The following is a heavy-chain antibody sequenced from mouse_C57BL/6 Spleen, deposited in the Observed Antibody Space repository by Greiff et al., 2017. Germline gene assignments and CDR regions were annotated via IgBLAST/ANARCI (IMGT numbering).Heavy chain of an antibody. Sequence: VQLQQPGTELVKPGASVKLSCKASCYTFTSYWMHWVKQRPGQGLEWIGNINPSNGGTNYNEKFKSKATLTVDKSSSTAYMQLSSLTSEDSAVYYCARYYGSYYYAMDYWGQGTSVTVSS. CDR1: CYTFTSYW. CDR2: INPSNGGT. CDR3: ARYYGSYYYAMDY. J-gene: IGHJ4*01. D-gene: IGHD1-1*01. V-gene: IGHV1-53*01.